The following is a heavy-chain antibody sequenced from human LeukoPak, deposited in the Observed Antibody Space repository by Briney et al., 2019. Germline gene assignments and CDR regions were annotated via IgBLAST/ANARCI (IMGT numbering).Heavy chain of an antibody. Sequence: PGGSLRLSRAASGFTFSSYAMSWVRQAPGKGLEWVSSISGSGGTTYYADSVKGRFTISRDNSKNTLYLQMNSLRAEDTAVYYCAKDLRPSYYYDSNGYGDYWGQGTLVTVSS. V-gene: IGHV3-23*01. CDR2: ISGSGGTT. D-gene: IGHD3-22*01. CDR1: GFTFSSYA. CDR3: AKDLRPSYYYDSNGYGDY. J-gene: IGHJ4*02.